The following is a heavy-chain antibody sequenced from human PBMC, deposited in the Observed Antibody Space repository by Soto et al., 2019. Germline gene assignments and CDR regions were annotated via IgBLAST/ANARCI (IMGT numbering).Heavy chain of an antibody. J-gene: IGHJ6*03. CDR1: GDSLSNYY. CDR3: ARRRYGSGSYFMDV. Sequence: SETLSLTCTVSGDSLSNYYWSWIRQPPGKGLEWIGYIYYSGSTNYNPSLKSRVTISVDTSKNQFSLKLSSVTAADTAVYYCARRRYGSGSYFMDVWGKGTTVTVSS. CDR2: IYYSGST. D-gene: IGHD3-10*01. V-gene: IGHV4-59*01.